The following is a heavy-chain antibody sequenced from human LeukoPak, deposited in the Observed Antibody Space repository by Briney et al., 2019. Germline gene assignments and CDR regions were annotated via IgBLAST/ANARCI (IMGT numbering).Heavy chain of an antibody. CDR3: ARKAYYDSSGYGY. Sequence: GGSLRLSCAASGFTFSSYWMSWVRQAPGKGLEWVANIKKDGSEKYYVDSVKGRFTISRDNAKTSLYLQMNSLRAEDTAVYYCARKAYYDSSGYGYWGQGTLVTVSS. V-gene: IGHV3-7*01. CDR1: GFTFSSYW. D-gene: IGHD3-22*01. J-gene: IGHJ4*02. CDR2: IKKDGSEK.